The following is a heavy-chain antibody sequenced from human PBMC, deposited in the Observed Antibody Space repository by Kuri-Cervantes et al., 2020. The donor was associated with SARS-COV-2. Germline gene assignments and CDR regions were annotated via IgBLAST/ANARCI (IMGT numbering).Heavy chain of an antibody. CDR2: TSGSGGST. Sequence: GESLKISCAASGFTFSSYAMSWVRQAPGKGLEWVSATSGSGGSTYYADSVKGRFTISRDNSKNTLCLQMNSLRAEDTAVYYCAKIFGVVIGYFDYWGQGTLVTVSS. CDR3: AKIFGVVIGYFDY. V-gene: IGHV3-23*01. D-gene: IGHD3-3*01. J-gene: IGHJ4*02. CDR1: GFTFSSYA.